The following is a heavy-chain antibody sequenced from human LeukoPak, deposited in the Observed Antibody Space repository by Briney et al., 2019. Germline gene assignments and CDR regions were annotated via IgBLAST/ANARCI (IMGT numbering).Heavy chain of an antibody. CDR1: GFTFSSYS. V-gene: IGHV3-48*01. CDR3: ARDSQLLYPFAFDI. CDR2: ISSSSSTI. D-gene: IGHD2-2*02. Sequence: PGGSLRLSCAASGFTFSSYSMNWVRQAPGKGLEWVSYISSSSSTIYYADSVKGRFTISRDNAKNSLYLQMNSLRAEDTAVYYCARDSQLLYPFAFDIWGQGTMVTVSS. J-gene: IGHJ3*02.